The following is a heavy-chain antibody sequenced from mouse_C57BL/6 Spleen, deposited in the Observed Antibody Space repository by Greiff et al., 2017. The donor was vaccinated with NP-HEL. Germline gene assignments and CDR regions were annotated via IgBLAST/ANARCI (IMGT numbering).Heavy chain of an antibody. CDR3: AKTSNQAWFAY. V-gene: IGHV2-3*01. D-gene: IGHD2-5*01. J-gene: IGHJ3*01. CDR2: IWGAGST. CDR1: GFSLTSYG. Sequence: VKLMESGPGLVAPSQSLSITCTVSGFSLTSYGVSWVRQPPGKGLEWLGVIWGAGSTNYHSALISRLSISKDNSKSQVCLKLNSLQTDDTATYYCAKTSNQAWFAYWGQGTLVTVSA.